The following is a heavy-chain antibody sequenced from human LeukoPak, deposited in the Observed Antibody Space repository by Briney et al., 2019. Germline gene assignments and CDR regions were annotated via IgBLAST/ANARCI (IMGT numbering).Heavy chain of an antibody. D-gene: IGHD2/OR15-2a*01. Sequence: PGESLRLSGAASGFIVSSNYMSWVRQAPGKGLEWVSVIYYGGTTYYADSVKGRFTISRDNSKNTLYLQMNSLRAEDTAVYYCAPIAIRSGYWGQGTLVSLST. CDR2: IYYGGTT. V-gene: IGHV3-66*01. CDR3: APIAIRSGY. J-gene: IGHJ4*02. CDR1: GFIVSSNY.